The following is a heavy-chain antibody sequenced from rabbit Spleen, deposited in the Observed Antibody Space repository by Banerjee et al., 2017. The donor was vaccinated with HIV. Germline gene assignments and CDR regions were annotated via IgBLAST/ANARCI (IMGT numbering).Heavy chain of an antibody. CDR1: GFSFSSTYY. CDR3: ARDTASSFSSYGMDL. Sequence: QSLEESGGDLVKPGASLTLTCTASGFSFSSTYYMCWVRQPPGKGLEWIGCIYPGSSGTTYYASWAKGRFTISKTSSTTVTLQMTSLTVADTATYFCARDTASSFSSYGMDLWGQGTLVTVS. J-gene: IGHJ6*01. V-gene: IGHV1S40*01. CDR2: IYPGSSGTT. D-gene: IGHD6-1*01.